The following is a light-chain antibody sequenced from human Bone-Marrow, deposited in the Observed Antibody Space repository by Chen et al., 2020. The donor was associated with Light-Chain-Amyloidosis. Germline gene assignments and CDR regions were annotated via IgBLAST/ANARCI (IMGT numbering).Light chain of an antibody. V-gene: IGKV3-20*01. CDR3: QQYGTSPLT. J-gene: IGKJ4*01. CDR2: GSS. CDR1: QTISSNY. Sequence: EIELTQSPGTLSLSPGEGANLSCRASQTISSNYLTWYQQTFGQAHRLLIYGSSSRATGIPDRFTGSGSGTAFTLNINRLEPEDFAMYYCQQYGTSPLTFGGGTKVEIQ.